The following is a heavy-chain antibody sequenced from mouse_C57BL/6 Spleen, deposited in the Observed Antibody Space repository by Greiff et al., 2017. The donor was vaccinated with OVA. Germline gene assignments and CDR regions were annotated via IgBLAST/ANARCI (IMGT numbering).Heavy chain of an antibody. V-gene: IGHV3-6*01. CDR1: GYSITSGYY. CDR2: IRYDGSN. J-gene: IGHJ2*01. Sequence: ESGPGLVKPSPSLSLTCSATGYSITSGYYWNWIRQFPGNKLERMGYIRYDGSNNYNPSLKNRISFTRDTSKIPCFLKLNSVTTEDTATWYCAREGDYWGQGTTLTVSS. CDR3: AREGDY.